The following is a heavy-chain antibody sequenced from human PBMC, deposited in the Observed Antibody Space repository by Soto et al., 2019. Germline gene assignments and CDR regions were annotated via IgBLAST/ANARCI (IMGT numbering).Heavy chain of an antibody. CDR3: AADYYDTNGYYYDY. CDR2: IVVASGST. Sequence: SVKVSCKASGFTFISSAVQWVRQARGQRLEWIGWIVVASGSTNYAQKFQERVTITRGMSTSTAYMELSSLRSEDTAVYYCAADYYDTNGYYYDYWGQGTLVTV. J-gene: IGHJ4*02. D-gene: IGHD3-22*01. CDR1: GFTFISSA. V-gene: IGHV1-58*01.